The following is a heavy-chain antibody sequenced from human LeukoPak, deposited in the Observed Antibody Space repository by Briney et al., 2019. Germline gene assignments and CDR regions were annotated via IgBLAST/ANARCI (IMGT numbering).Heavy chain of an antibody. V-gene: IGHV4-59*08. CDR2: ISYSGFT. J-gene: IGHJ4*02. D-gene: IGHD5-24*01. Sequence: SETLSLTCTVSAGSISSYYWSWIRQPPGTGLEWIGYISYSGFTSYNPSLESRVTISVDTSKNQFSLKLSSVTAADTAVYYCARGARAGYNLEPFDYWGQGTLVTVSS. CDR1: AGSISSYY. CDR3: ARGARAGYNLEPFDY.